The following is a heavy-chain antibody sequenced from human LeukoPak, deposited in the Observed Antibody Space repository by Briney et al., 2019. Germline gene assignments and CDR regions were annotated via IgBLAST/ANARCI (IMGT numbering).Heavy chain of an antibody. D-gene: IGHD3-9*01. CDR1: GFTFSSYG. V-gene: IGHV3-30*18. J-gene: IGHJ4*02. Sequence: GGSLRLSCAAPGFTFSSYGMHWVRQAPGKGLEWVAVISYDGSNKYYADSVKGRFTISRDNSKNTLYLQMNSLRAEDTAVYYCAKEYYDILTVGYWGQGTLVTVSS. CDR2: ISYDGSNK. CDR3: AKEYYDILTVGY.